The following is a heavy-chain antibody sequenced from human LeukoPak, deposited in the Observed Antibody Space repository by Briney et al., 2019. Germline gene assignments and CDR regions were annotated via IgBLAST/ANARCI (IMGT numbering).Heavy chain of an antibody. CDR2: IYYSGST. CDR1: RGSLSSSN. Sequence: SETLSLTCVVSRGSLSSSNWCWIRQPPGGGLWWVGYIYYSGSTNYNPSLKSRVTISVDTSKNQFSLKLSSVTAADTAVYYCARAYYYGSGSYGLDYWGQGTLVTVSS. V-gene: IGHV4-59*01. J-gene: IGHJ4*02. D-gene: IGHD3-10*01. CDR3: ARAYYYGSGSYGLDY.